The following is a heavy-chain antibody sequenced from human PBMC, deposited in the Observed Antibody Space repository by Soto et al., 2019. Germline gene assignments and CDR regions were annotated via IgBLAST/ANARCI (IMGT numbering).Heavy chain of an antibody. J-gene: IGHJ6*02. CDR2: INHSGST. V-gene: IGHV4-34*01. Sequence: SETLSLTCAVYGGSFSGSSWSWIRQPPGKGLEWIGEINHSGSTNYNPSLKSRVTISVDTSKNQFSLELSSVTAADTAVYYCARVLSNSYGYGMDVWGQGTTVTVS. CDR1: GGSFSGSS. CDR3: ARVLSNSYGYGMDV. D-gene: IGHD5-18*01.